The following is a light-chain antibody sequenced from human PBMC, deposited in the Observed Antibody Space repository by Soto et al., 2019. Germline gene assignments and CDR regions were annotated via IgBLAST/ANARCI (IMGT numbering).Light chain of an antibody. V-gene: IGKV1-5*01. CDR1: QSSSSW. CDR2: DVS. J-gene: IGKJ1*01. CDR3: QQYTSYSWT. Sequence: DSQFTCSPSPLSACVGGRVTIPSRAGQSSSSWLGWYQQKPGKAPKLLIYDVSSLESGVPARFSGSGSGTEFTLTISSLQPDDFATYYCQQYTSYSWTFGQGTKVDIK.